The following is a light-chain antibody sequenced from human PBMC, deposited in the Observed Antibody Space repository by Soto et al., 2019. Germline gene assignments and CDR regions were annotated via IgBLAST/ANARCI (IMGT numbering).Light chain of an antibody. V-gene: IGLV2-14*01. CDR2: DVS. Sequence: QSALTQPASVSGSPGQSITISCAGTSRDIGVYTFVFWYQQHPGKAPKLVSHDVSNRPSGVSNRFSASKSGNTASLTISGLQAEDEADYYCSSYTTSNTWVFGGGTKVTVL. CDR1: SRDIGVYTF. J-gene: IGLJ3*02. CDR3: SSYTTSNTWV.